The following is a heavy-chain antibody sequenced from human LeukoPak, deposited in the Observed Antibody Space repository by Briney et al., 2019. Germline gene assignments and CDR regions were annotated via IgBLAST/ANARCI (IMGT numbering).Heavy chain of an antibody. D-gene: IGHD2-15*01. CDR1: SGSISNYY. J-gene: IGHJ4*02. CDR3: ARDSGWLVDY. Sequence: SETLSLTCTVSSGSISNYYWSWIRQPPGTGLEWIGYIHDSGNTNYNPSLKSRVTISLDMSKNQFSLNLSSVTAADTAVYYCARDSGWLVDYWGQGTLVTVSS. CDR2: IHDSGNT. V-gene: IGHV4-59*01.